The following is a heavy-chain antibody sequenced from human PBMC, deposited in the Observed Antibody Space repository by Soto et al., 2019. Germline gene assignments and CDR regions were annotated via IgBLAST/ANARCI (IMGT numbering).Heavy chain of an antibody. CDR3: ARGGYNWNDVGY. D-gene: IGHD1-20*01. V-gene: IGHV1-8*01. J-gene: IGHJ4*02. CDR2: MNPNSGNT. CDR1: GYTFTSYD. Sequence: ASVKVSCKASGYTFTSYDINWVRHATGQGLEWMGWMNPNSGNTGYAQKFQGRVTMTRNTSISTAYMELSSLRSEDTAVYYCARGGYNWNDVGYWGQGTLVTVSS.